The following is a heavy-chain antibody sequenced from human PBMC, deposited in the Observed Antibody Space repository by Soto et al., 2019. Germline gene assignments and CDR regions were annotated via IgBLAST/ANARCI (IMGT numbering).Heavy chain of an antibody. Sequence: QVQLVESGGGVVQPGRSLRLSCAASGFNFSSYGMHWVRQAPGKGLEWVAVIWYDGSNKYYADSVKGRFTISRDNSKNTLYLQMNSLRAEDTAVHYCARDCQRHPGSGSCYPGAFDIWGQGTMVTVSS. CDR2: IWYDGSNK. CDR3: ARDCQRHPGSGSCYPGAFDI. J-gene: IGHJ3*02. CDR1: GFNFSSYG. V-gene: IGHV3-33*01. D-gene: IGHD2-15*01.